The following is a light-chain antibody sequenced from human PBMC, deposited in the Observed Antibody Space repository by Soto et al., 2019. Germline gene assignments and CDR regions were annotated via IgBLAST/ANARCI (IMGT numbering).Light chain of an antibody. Sequence: QSVLTQPASVSGSPGQSITISCTGTSSDVGGYNYVSWYQQHPGKAPKLMIYEVSNRPSGVSNRFSGSKSGNTASLTISGLQAEDEADYYCSSYAGSSTFERVFGGGTKLTVL. CDR1: SSDVGGYNY. CDR2: EVS. V-gene: IGLV2-14*01. CDR3: SSYAGSSTFERV. J-gene: IGLJ3*02.